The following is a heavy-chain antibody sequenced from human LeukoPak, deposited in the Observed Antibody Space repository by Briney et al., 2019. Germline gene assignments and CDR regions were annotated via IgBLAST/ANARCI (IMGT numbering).Heavy chain of an antibody. CDR2: ISSSSSTI. D-gene: IGHD3-22*01. Sequence: GSLRLSCAASGFTFSSYSMNWVRQAPGKGLEWVSYISSSSSTIYYADSVKGRFTISRDNAKNSLYLQMNSLRAEDTAVYYCARARGWLPNYFDYWGQGTLVTVSS. CDR3: ARARGWLPNYFDY. J-gene: IGHJ4*02. CDR1: GFTFSSYS. V-gene: IGHV3-48*01.